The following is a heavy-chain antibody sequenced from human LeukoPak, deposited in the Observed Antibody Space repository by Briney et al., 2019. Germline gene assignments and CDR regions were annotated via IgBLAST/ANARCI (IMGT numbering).Heavy chain of an antibody. CDR2: IYYSGST. J-gene: IGHJ3*02. D-gene: IGHD3-10*01. CDR1: GGSISSYY. CDR3: AGSITMVRGPVGAFDI. V-gene: IGHV4-59*08. Sequence: PSETLSLTCTVSGGSISSYYWSWIRQPPGKGLEWIGYIYYSGSTNYNPSLKSRVTISVDTSKNQFSLKLSSVTAADTAVYYCAGSITMVRGPVGAFDIWGQGTMVTVSS.